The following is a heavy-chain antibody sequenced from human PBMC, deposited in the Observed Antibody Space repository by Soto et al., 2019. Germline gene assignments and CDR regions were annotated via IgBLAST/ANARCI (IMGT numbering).Heavy chain of an antibody. V-gene: IGHV1-18*04. Sequence: QVQLVQSGAEVKKPGASVKVSCKASGYTFTSYGISWVRQAPGQGLEWMGWISAYNGNTNYAQKLQGRVTMTTDTSTSTAYKELRSLRSDDTVVYYCARAAYYDISTEHSFGYWSQGTLVTVSS. CDR2: ISAYNGNT. J-gene: IGHJ4*02. CDR3: ARAAYYDISTEHSFGY. CDR1: GYTFTSYG. D-gene: IGHD3-9*01.